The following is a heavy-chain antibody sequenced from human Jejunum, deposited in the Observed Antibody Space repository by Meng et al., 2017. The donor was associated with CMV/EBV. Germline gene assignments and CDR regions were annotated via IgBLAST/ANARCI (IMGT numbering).Heavy chain of an antibody. CDR2: AYHRGDT. Sequence: QVLLQDAGPGLVKPSGTLSLPCTGSGDSIRSDIWWSWVRQPPGKGLEWIGEAYHRGDTNYNPSLKSRVDISVDKSKNQFYLSLFSVTAADTAVYYCGRDQGRELINHWGQGTLVTVSS. CDR1: GDSIRSDIW. V-gene: IGHV4-4*02. CDR3: GRDQGRELINH. J-gene: IGHJ4*02. D-gene: IGHD1-7*01.